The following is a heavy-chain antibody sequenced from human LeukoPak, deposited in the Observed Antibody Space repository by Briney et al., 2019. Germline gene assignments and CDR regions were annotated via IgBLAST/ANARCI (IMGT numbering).Heavy chain of an antibody. J-gene: IGHJ5*02. D-gene: IGHD3-16*01. CDR1: GGSISSSSYY. Sequence: PSEPLSLTCIVSGGSISSSSYYWGWIRQPPGKGLEWIGNIYYSGSSYYNPSLKSRVTISVDTSKNQFSLNLRSVTAADTAVYYCARSHVGEAWFDPWGQGTLVTVAS. V-gene: IGHV4-39*07. CDR3: ARSHVGEAWFDP. CDR2: IYYSGSS.